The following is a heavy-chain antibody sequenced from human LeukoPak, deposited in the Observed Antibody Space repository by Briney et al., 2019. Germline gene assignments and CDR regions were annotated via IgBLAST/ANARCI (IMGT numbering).Heavy chain of an antibody. D-gene: IGHD2/OR15-2a*01. Sequence: SQTLSLTCTVSGGSISSGGYYWSWIRQHPGKGLEWIGYIYYSGSTYYNPSLKSRLTISLDSSKNQLSLRLTSVTAADTAVYYCARDFPPGDHWGQGTLVTVSS. V-gene: IGHV4-30-4*08. CDR3: ARDFPPGDH. CDR1: GGSISSGGYY. CDR2: IYYSGST. J-gene: IGHJ4*02.